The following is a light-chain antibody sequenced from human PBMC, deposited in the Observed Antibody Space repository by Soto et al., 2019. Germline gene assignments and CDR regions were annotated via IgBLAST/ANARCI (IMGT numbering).Light chain of an antibody. V-gene: IGKV1-5*01. J-gene: IGKJ1*01. CDR3: QHYNSYSEA. CDR1: QTISSW. CDR2: AAS. Sequence: DIQMTQSPSSLFASVGDRVTITCRASQTISSWLAWYQQKPGKAPKLLIYAASTLQSGVPSRFSGSGSGTEFTLTISSLQPEDFATYYCQHYNSYSEAFGQGTKVDIK.